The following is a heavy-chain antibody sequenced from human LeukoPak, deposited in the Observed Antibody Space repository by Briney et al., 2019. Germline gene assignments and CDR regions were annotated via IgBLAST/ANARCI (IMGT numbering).Heavy chain of an antibody. D-gene: IGHD3-10*01. J-gene: IGHJ4*02. Sequence: SETLSLTCSVSGGSITGYSWSWIRQTPGKGLEWIGYIYYNGDTHYNPSLNSRLSMSVDTPNKQFSLNLRSVTAADTAVYYCARLYYYGSGRYFDYWGQGTLVTVSS. CDR1: GGSITGYS. CDR2: IYYNGDT. CDR3: ARLYYYGSGRYFDY. V-gene: IGHV4-59*01.